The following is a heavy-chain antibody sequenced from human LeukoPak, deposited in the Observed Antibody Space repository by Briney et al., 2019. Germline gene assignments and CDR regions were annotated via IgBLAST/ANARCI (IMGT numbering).Heavy chain of an antibody. V-gene: IGHV4-34*01. D-gene: IGHD3-10*01. Sequence: SETLSLTCAVYGGSFSGYYWSWIRQPPGKGLEWIGEINHSGSTNYNPSLKSRVTISVDTSKNQFSLKLSSVTAADTAVYYCARSLVRGVTDGVRMGYFDYWGQGTLVTVSS. CDR1: GGSFSGYY. J-gene: IGHJ4*02. CDR3: ARSLVRGVTDGVRMGYFDY. CDR2: INHSGST.